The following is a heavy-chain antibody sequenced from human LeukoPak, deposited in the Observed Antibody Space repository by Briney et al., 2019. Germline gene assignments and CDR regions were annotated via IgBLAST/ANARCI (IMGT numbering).Heavy chain of an antibody. CDR2: IYYSGST. Sequence: SETLSLTCTVSGGSISSGGYYWSWIRQHPGKGLEWIGYIYYSGSTYYNPSLKSRVTISVDTPKNQFSLKLSSVTAADTAVYYCARGVVPGYYFDYWGQGTLVTVSS. D-gene: IGHD2-2*01. CDR3: ARGVVPGYYFDY. CDR1: GGSISSGGYY. V-gene: IGHV4-31*03. J-gene: IGHJ4*02.